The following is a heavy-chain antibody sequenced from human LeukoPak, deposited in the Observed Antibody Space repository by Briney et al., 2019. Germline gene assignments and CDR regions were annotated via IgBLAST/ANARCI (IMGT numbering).Heavy chain of an antibody. CDR1: GYTFSGYY. CDR2: INPNSGGT. J-gene: IGHJ4*02. Sequence: ASVTVSCKASGYTFSGYYMHWVRQAPGQGLEWMGWINPNSGGTNYAQKFQGRVTMTRDTSISTAYMELSRLRPDDTAVYYCAKGKHSGTYSASDYWGQGTLVTVSS. V-gene: IGHV1-2*02. D-gene: IGHD1-26*01. CDR3: AKGKHSGTYSASDY.